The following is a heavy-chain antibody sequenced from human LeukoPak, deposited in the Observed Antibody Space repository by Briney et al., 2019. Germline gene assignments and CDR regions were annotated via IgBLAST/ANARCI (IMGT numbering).Heavy chain of an antibody. J-gene: IGHJ5*02. V-gene: IGHV3-48*03. Sequence: PGGSLRLSCAASGFTFSSYEMNWVRQAPGKGLEWVSYISSSGNTIYYADSVKGRFTISRDNAKNSLYLQMNSLRAEDTAVYYCARDRYPTIFGVVDAAAFDPWGQGTLVTVSS. CDR3: ARDRYPTIFGVVDAAAFDP. CDR1: GFTFSSYE. CDR2: ISSSGNTI. D-gene: IGHD3-3*01.